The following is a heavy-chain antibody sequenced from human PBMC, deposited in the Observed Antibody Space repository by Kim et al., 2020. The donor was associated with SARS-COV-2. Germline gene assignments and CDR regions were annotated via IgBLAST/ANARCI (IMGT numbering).Heavy chain of an antibody. D-gene: IGHD4-4*01. J-gene: IGHJ6*02. CDR3: VRGAVTGSYGMDV. V-gene: IGHV3-13*04. Sequence: GGSLRLSCAASGFTFADYDIHWARQPAGKGLEWVSSIDTSGKTYYPGSVKGRFTISRENARNSAYLQMYSLRAGDTAVYFCVRGAVTGSYGMDVWGLGTT. CDR1: GFTFADYD. CDR2: IDTSGKT.